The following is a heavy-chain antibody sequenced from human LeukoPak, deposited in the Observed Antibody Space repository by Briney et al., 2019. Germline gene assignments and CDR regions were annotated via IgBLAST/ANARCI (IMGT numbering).Heavy chain of an antibody. J-gene: IGHJ6*03. CDR2: ISASGGST. CDR1: GFTLSSYA. V-gene: IGHV3-23*01. CDR3: AKVMKGSERLTMVRGVIIKTAGLYYMDV. D-gene: IGHD3-10*01. Sequence: GGSLRLSCAASGFTLSSYAMGWVRQAPGKGLEWVSSISASGGSTNYADPVKGRFTISRDNSKNTVYLQMNSLRAEDTAVYYCAKVMKGSERLTMVRGVIIKTAGLYYMDVWGKGTTVTVSS.